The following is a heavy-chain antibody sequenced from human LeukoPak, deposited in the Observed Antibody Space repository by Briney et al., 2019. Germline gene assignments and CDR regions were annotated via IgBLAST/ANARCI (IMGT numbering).Heavy chain of an antibody. CDR1: GYAFTDYY. CDR2: INPTSGGT. V-gene: IGHV1-2*02. D-gene: IGHD3-16*01. CDR3: ARELLGAGYGFDY. Sequence: ASAKVSCKASGYAFTDYYIHWVRQAPGHGLEWMGWINPTSGGTNYAQKFQGRVTMTGDTSISTANMDLSRLISDDTAVYYCARELLGAGYGFDYWGQGTLVTVSS. J-gene: IGHJ4*02.